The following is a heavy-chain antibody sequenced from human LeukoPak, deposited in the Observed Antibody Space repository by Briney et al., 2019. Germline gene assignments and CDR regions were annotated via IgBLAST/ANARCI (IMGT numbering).Heavy chain of an antibody. J-gene: IGHJ4*02. CDR3: ARVGYSGYFGVN. Sequence: GGSLRLSCAASGFKFSDFWMTWVRQTPGKGLEWVANIKEDGSEEYHVDSVKGRFTISRDNAKNSLYLQMNSLRAEDTAVYYCARVGYSGYFGVNWGQGTLVTVSS. V-gene: IGHV3-7*01. D-gene: IGHD5-12*01. CDR1: GFKFSDFW. CDR2: IKEDGSEE.